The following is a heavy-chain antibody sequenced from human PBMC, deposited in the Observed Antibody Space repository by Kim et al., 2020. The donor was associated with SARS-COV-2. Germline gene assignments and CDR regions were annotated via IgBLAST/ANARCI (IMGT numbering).Heavy chain of an antibody. CDR1: GFTFSNNE. CDR2: ISSSGSTI. V-gene: IGHV3-48*03. D-gene: IGHD2-2*01. CDR3: SRALGYCSSTSCYCYAF. Sequence: GGSLRLSCAASGFTFSNNEKNWVCLAPGKGLELVSYISSSGSTIYYDDSVNGSLTIFRDNATNSLYLQMNSLRADATAAYYCSRALGYCSSTSCYCYAF. J-gene: IGHJ3*01.